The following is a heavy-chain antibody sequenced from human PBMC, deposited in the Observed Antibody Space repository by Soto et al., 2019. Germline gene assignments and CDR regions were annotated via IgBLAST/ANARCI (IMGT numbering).Heavy chain of an antibody. CDR2: ISYDGSNK. CDR1: EFTFSSYG. CDR3: AKDCTNYGMDV. J-gene: IGHJ6*02. Sequence: QVQLVESGGGVVQPGRSLRLSCAAAEFTFSSYGKHWVRQAPGKGLEWVAVISYDGSNKYYADSVKGRFTISRDNSKNTLYLQMNSLRAEDTAVYYCAKDCTNYGMDVWGQGTTVTVSS. V-gene: IGHV3-30*18.